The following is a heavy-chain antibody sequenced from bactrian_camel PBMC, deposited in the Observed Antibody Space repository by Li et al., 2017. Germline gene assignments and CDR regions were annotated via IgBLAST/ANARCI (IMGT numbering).Heavy chain of an antibody. CDR2: IYTGDGST. V-gene: IGHV3-2*01. CDR3: TADPWGWAQERPCKGLGDFGDFGY. Sequence: HVQLVESGGGLVQPGGSLRLSCAASGFTFSSYYMTWVRQAPGKGLEWVSSIYTGDGSTNSVDSVKGRFTISRDSAKNTLNLQINNLVPDDSAMYFCTADPWGWAQERPCKGLGDFGDFGYWGQGTQVTVS. J-gene: IGHJ6*01. D-gene: IGHD4*01. CDR1: GFTFSSYY.